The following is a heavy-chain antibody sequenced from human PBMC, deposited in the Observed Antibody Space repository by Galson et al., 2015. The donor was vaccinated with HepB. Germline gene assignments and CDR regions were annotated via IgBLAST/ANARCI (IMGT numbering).Heavy chain of an antibody. Sequence: SLRLSCAASGFTFSSYSMNWVRQAPGKGLEWVSYISSSSSTIYYADSVKGRFTITRDNAKNSLYLQMNSLRAEDTAVYYCARDEWHYDSSGYYYYYGMDVWGQGTTGTVSS. CDR3: ARDEWHYDSSGYYYYYGMDV. V-gene: IGHV3-48*04. J-gene: IGHJ6*02. D-gene: IGHD3-22*01. CDR2: ISSSSSTI. CDR1: GFTFSSYS.